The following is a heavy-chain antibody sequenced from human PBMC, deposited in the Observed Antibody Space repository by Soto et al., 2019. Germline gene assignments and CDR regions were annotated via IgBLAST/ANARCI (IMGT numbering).Heavy chain of an antibody. D-gene: IGHD2-2*01. Sequence: GGSLRLSCAASGFTFSSYAMSWVRQAPGKGLEWVSAISGSGGSTYYADSVKGRFTISRDNSKNTLYLQMNSLRAEDTAVYYCAKDHGIVVVPAAMGYYMDVWGKGTTVTVSS. CDR3: AKDHGIVVVPAAMGYYMDV. CDR2: ISGSGGST. J-gene: IGHJ6*03. V-gene: IGHV3-23*01. CDR1: GFTFSSYA.